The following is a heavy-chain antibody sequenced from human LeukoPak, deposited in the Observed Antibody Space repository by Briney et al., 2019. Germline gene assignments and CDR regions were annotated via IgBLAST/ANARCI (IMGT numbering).Heavy chain of an antibody. Sequence: SETLSLTCTVSGGSISSFYWSWIRQSPGKGLEWIGYVFYTGVTNYNPTRQGRLTISVDTSKIQFSLSLPSVTAADTAVYYCARQRITRLDAFDVWGQGALVTVSS. CDR3: ARQRITRLDAFDV. D-gene: IGHD3-16*01. CDR2: VFYTGVT. V-gene: IGHV4-59*08. CDR1: GGSISSFY. J-gene: IGHJ3*01.